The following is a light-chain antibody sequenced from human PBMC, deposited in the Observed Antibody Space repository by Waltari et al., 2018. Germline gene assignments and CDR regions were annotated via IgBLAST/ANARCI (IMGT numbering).Light chain of an antibody. CDR3: GTWDSSLSAWV. J-gene: IGLJ3*02. CDR2: DKK. V-gene: IGLV1-51*01. CDR1: SSNIGNNY. Sequence: QSVLTQPPSVSAAPGQKVTISCSGSSSNIGNNYVSWYQQLPGTAPKLLIYDKKKRPSGIPDRFSCSKSGTSATLGITGLQTGDEADYYCGTWDSSLSAWVFGGGTKLTVL.